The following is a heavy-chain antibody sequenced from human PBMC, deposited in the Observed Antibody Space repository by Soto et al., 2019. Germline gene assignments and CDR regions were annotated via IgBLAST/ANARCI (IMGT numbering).Heavy chain of an antibody. Sequence: SETLSLTCAISGDSVSSNSAACNWIRQSPSRGLEWLGRTYYRFKWYNDYAVSVKSRITINPDTSKNQFSLQLNSVTPEDTAVYYCARGGYYYGMDVWGQGTTVTVS. V-gene: IGHV6-1*01. CDR1: GDSVSSNSAA. J-gene: IGHJ6*02. CDR2: TYYRFKWYN. CDR3: ARGGYYYGMDV.